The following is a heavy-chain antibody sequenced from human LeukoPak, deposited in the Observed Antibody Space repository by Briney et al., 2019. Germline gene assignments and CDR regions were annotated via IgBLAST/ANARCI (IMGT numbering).Heavy chain of an antibody. V-gene: IGHV3-30*02. CDR3: AKDPYSYGSYFDP. J-gene: IGHJ4*02. Sequence: GGSLRLSCAASGFTFSGCGMHWVRQAPGKGLEGVAFIWYDGRDKYYADSVKGQFTISRDNSKNTLYLQMNSLRAEDTAVYYCAKDPYSYGSYFDPWGQGTLVTVSS. CDR1: GFTFSGCG. CDR2: IWYDGRDK. D-gene: IGHD5-18*01.